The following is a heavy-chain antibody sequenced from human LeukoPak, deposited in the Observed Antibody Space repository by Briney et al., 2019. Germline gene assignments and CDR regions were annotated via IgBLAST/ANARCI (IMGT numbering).Heavy chain of an antibody. V-gene: IGHV4-31*03. CDR1: GGSISSGGYY. D-gene: IGHD6-13*01. CDR3: ARDCIAAAGRPYYYGMDV. J-gene: IGHJ6*02. Sequence: SETLSLTCTVSGGSISSGGYYWSWIRQHPGKGLEWIGYIYYSGSTYYNPSLKSRVTISVDTSKNQFSLKLSSVTAADTAVYYCARDCIAAAGRPYYYGMDVWGQGTTVTVSS. CDR2: IYYSGST.